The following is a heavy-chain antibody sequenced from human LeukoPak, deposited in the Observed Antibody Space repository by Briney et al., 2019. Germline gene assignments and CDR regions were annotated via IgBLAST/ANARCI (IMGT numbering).Heavy chain of an antibody. Sequence: SETLSLTCTVSGGSISSYYWSWIRQPPGKGLEWIGYIYYSGSTNYNPSLKNRVTISVDTSKNQFSLKLSSVTAADTAVYYCARRFRLNNWFDPWGQGTLVTVSS. V-gene: IGHV4-59*08. J-gene: IGHJ5*02. CDR3: ARRFRLNNWFDP. CDR2: IYYSGST. CDR1: GGSISSYY. D-gene: IGHD3-10*01.